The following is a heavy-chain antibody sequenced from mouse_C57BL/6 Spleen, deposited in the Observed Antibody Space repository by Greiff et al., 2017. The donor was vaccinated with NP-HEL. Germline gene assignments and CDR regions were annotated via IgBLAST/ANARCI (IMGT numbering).Heavy chain of an antibody. D-gene: IGHD1-1*01. J-gene: IGHJ3*01. CDR3: ARAVTTVVEGAWFAY. V-gene: IGHV1-9*01. Sequence: QVQLQQSGAELMKPGASVKLSCKATGYTFTGYWIEWVKQRPGHGLAWIGEILSGSGSTNYNEKFKGKATFTADTSSNTAYMQLSSLTTEDSAIYYCARAVTTVVEGAWFAYWGQGTLVTVSA. CDR2: ILSGSGST. CDR1: GYTFTGYW.